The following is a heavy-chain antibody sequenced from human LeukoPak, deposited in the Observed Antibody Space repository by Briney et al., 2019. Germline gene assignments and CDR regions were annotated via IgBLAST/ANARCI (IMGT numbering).Heavy chain of an antibody. Sequence: GGSLRLSCAASGFTFSSYGMHWVRQAPGKGLEWVAVISYDGSNKYYADSVKGRFTISRDNAKNSLYLQMNSLRVEDTAVYYCARQHCSGGDCYFFDWGQGTLVTVSS. CDR3: ARQHCSGGDCYFFD. V-gene: IGHV3-30*03. CDR1: GFTFSSYG. D-gene: IGHD2-15*01. CDR2: ISYDGSNK. J-gene: IGHJ4*02.